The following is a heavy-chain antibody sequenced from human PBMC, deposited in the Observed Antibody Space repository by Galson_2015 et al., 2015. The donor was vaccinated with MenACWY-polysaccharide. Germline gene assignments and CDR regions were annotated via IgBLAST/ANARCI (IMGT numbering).Heavy chain of an antibody. V-gene: IGHV3-23*01. CDR2: ISSAGST. D-gene: IGHD3-22*01. J-gene: IGHJ4*02. Sequence: SLRLSCAASGFTFTSFAMNWVRQAPGKGLEWVSGISSAGSTYIAGSVRGRFTISRDNSKNTLYLQMNSLRAEDTAVYYCAKGASRYYDSSSYYSIWGQGTLVTVSS. CDR1: GFTFTSFA. CDR3: AKGASRYYDSSSYYSI.